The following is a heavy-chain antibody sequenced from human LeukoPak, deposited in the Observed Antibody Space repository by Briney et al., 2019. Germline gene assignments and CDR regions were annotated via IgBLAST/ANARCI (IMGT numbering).Heavy chain of an antibody. CDR3: ARDGSPYYDSSGYDY. CDR2: IKQDGSEK. CDR1: GFTFSSSW. Sequence: GGSLRLSCAASGFTFSSSWMGWVRQAPGKWRGWVANIKQDGSEKYYVDSVKGRFTISRDNAKNSLYLQMNSLRAEDTAVYYCARDGSPYYDSSGYDYWGQGTLVTVSS. V-gene: IGHV3-7*01. J-gene: IGHJ4*02. D-gene: IGHD3-22*01.